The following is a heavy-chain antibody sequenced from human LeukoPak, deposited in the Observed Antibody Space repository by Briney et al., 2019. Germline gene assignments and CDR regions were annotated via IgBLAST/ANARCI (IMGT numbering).Heavy chain of an antibody. J-gene: IGHJ6*03. CDR1: GGSISSSSYY. V-gene: IGHV4-39*01. CDR2: IYYSGST. CDR3: ARSNRPEYYYYYYYMDV. Sequence: PSETLSLTCTVSGGSISSSSYYWGWIRQPPGKGLEWLGSIYYSGSTYYNPSLKSRVTISVDTSKNQFSLKLSSVTAADTAVYYCARSNRPEYYYYYYYMDVWGKGTTVTVSS.